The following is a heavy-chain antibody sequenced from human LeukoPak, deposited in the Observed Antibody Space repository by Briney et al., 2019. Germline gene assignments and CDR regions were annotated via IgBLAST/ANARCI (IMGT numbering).Heavy chain of an antibody. V-gene: IGHV1-69*02. D-gene: IGHD3-22*01. CDR3: ARNTYYYDSSGYYPS. Sequence: SVKVSCKASGYTFTGYYMHWVRQAPGQGLEWMGRIIPILGIANYAQKFQGRVTITADKSTSTAYMELSSLRSEDTAVYYCARNTYYYDSSGYYPSWGQGTLVTVSS. CDR1: GYTFTGYY. CDR2: IIPILGIA. J-gene: IGHJ5*02.